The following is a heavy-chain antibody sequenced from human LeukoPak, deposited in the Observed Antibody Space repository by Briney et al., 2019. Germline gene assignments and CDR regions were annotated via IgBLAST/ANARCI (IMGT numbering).Heavy chain of an antibody. V-gene: IGHV3-23*01. J-gene: IGHJ6*02. CDR3: TIQRSGSSCRLPDV. CDR2: ISESGANT. Sequence: PGGSLRLSCAASGFTFSSYAMRWVRQAPGKGLEWVSTISESGANTHYAASVKGRFTISRDDSKNTLYVQMNSLRVEDTAIYYCTIQRSGSSCRLPDVWGQGTTVTVSS. CDR1: GFTFSSYA. D-gene: IGHD2-15*01.